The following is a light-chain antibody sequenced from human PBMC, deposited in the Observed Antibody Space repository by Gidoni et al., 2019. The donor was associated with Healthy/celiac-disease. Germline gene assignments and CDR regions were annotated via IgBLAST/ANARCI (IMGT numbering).Light chain of an antibody. Sequence: DIQLTQSPSFLSASLGDRVTIPCSASQGISSYLAWYQQKPGQAPKLLSYAASTLQSGVPSRFSGSGCGTEVTLTISSLQHEEFATYYCQQRNSYLPLTFGGGTKVEIK. V-gene: IGKV1-9*01. CDR2: AAS. CDR1: QGISSY. J-gene: IGKJ4*01. CDR3: QQRNSYLPLT.